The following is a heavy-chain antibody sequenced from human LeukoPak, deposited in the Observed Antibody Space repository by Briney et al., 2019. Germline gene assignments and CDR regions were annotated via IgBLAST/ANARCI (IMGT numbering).Heavy chain of an antibody. Sequence: PSETLSLTCTVSGGSISSHYRSWIRQPPGKGLEWIGYIYYSGNTNYNPSLKSRVTISVDTSKNLFSLKLNSVTAADTAVYYCARSEGWLRPYYFDYWGQGTLVTVST. CDR1: GGSISSHY. V-gene: IGHV4-59*11. J-gene: IGHJ4*02. CDR2: IYYSGNT. CDR3: ARSEGWLRPYYFDY. D-gene: IGHD3-9*01.